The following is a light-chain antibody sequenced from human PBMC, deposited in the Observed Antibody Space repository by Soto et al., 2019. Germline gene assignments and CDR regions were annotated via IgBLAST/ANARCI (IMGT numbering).Light chain of an antibody. V-gene: IGLV2-8*01. CDR3: ASYAGSNNPVI. CDR2: EVS. Sequence: QSALTQPPSASGSPGQSVTISCTGTSRDVGGYNWVSWYQQHPGKAPKFMIYEVSRRPSGVPDRFSGSKSGNTASLTISVLQTDDEGDYYCASYAGSNNPVIFGGGTKLTVL. J-gene: IGLJ2*01. CDR1: SRDVGGYNW.